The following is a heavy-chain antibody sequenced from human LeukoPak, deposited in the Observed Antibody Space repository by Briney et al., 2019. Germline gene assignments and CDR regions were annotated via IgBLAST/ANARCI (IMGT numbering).Heavy chain of an antibody. J-gene: IGHJ5*02. CDR2: IYFGGTT. CDR1: GGSIKNYY. D-gene: IGHD4-23*01. Sequence: ETLSLTCSVSGGSIKNYYWSWIRQPPGKGLEWLSNIYFGGTTDYNSSLKSRLTISVDTFKNQLSLNLQSVTAADTATYYCARHRSDTGGKKGVNWFDPWGQGTLVTVSS. V-gene: IGHV4-59*01. CDR3: ARHRSDTGGKKGVNWFDP.